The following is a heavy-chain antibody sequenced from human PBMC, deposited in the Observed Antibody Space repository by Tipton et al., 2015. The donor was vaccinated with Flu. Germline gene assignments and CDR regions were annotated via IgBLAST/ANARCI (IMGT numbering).Heavy chain of an antibody. Sequence: VQLVQSGGGLIQPGGSLRLSCAASGFTVSRNYMNWVRQAPGKGLEWVSLIYSGGSTHYADSVKGRFTTSRDNSKNTLYLQMNSLRVEDTAVYYCARIIWSTGWGYPLYFDLWGRGTLVTVSS. CDR2: IYSGGST. CDR3: ARIIWSTGWGYPLYFDL. D-gene: IGHD6-19*01. CDR1: GFTVSRNY. V-gene: IGHV3-53*01. J-gene: IGHJ2*01.